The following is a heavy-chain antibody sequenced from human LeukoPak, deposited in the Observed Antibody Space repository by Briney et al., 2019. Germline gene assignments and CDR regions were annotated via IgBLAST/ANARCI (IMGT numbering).Heavy chain of an antibody. D-gene: IGHD4-17*01. CDR2: INHSGST. V-gene: IGHV4-34*01. J-gene: IGHJ4*02. CDR3: ARHVYGDYRFDY. Sequence: PSETLSLTCTVSGGSISSYYWSWIRQPPGKGLEWIGEINHSGSTNYNPSLKSRVTISVDTSKNQFSLKLSSVTAADTAVYYCARHVYGDYRFDYWGQGTLVTVSS. CDR1: GGSISSYY.